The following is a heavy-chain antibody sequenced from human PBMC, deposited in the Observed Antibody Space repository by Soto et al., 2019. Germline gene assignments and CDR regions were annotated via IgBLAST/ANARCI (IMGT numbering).Heavy chain of an antibody. Sequence: EXLKISCQCSGYXFSNFWIAWVRQSPGKGLEYMGIIYPGDSETSYSPSFHGKVTISADRSIGTAYLQWSSLEASDSAFYFCARSPRSSSYFDYWGQGALVTVSS. CDR1: GYXFSNFW. V-gene: IGHV5-51*01. CDR3: ARSPRSSSYFDY. D-gene: IGHD6-13*01. CDR2: IYPGDSET. J-gene: IGHJ4*02.